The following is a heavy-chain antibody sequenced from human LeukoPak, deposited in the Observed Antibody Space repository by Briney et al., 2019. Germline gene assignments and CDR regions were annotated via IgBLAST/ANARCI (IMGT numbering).Heavy chain of an antibody. V-gene: IGHV3-74*01. CDR3: AGAYSAYDPFDY. D-gene: IGHD5-12*01. J-gene: IGHJ4*02. CDR1: GFTVSNYW. CDR2: LNADGNSI. Sequence: GGTLRRSCAASGFTVSNYWMHWVRPAQGKGLVWVSRLNADGNSITYADSVRGRFTISRDNAKDTVHLKMNSPNVEDTAIYFCAGAYSAYDPFDYWGQGILVTVSS.